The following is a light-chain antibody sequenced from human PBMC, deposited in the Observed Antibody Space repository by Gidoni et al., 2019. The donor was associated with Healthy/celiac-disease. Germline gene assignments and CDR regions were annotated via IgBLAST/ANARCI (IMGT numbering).Light chain of an antibody. CDR2: DAS. Sequence: EIVLTQSPATLSLSPGQRATLSCRASQGVRSYLAWYQQKPGQAPRLLIYDASNRATGIPARFSGSGPGTDFTLTISSLEPEDFAVYYCQQRSNWPFGGGTKVEIK. V-gene: IGKV3D-11*01. CDR3: QQRSNWP. CDR1: QGVRSY. J-gene: IGKJ4*01.